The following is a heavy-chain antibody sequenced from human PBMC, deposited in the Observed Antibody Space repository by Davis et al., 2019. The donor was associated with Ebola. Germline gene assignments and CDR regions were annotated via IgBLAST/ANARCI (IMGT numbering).Heavy chain of an antibody. CDR2: ISAYNGNT. D-gene: IGHD2/OR15-2a*01. CDR3: ARDKRISPSHYYYGMDV. Sequence: ASVKVSCKASGYTFTSYGISWVRQAPGQGLEWMGWISAYNGNTNYAQKLQGRVTMTTDTSTSTAYMELRSLRSDDTAVYYCARDKRISPSHYYYGMDVWGQGTTVTVSS. CDR1: GYTFTSYG. V-gene: IGHV1-18*01. J-gene: IGHJ6*02.